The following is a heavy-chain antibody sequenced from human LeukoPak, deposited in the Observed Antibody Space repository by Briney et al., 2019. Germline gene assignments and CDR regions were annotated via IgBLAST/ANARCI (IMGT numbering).Heavy chain of an antibody. J-gene: IGHJ4*02. CDR2: INPNSGGT. Sequence: ASVKVSCKTSGYMFIAYAIHWVRQAPGQGLEWMGWINPNSGGTNYAQKSQGRVIMTRDTSTRTVYMELSRLTSDDTAVYYCVREPLVGTTTEFDYWGQGTLVTVSS. CDR3: VREPLVGTTTEFDY. CDR1: GYMFIAYA. D-gene: IGHD1-26*01. V-gene: IGHV1-2*02.